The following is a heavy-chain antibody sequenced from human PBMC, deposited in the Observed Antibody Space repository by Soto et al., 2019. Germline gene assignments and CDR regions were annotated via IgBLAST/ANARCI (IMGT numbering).Heavy chain of an antibody. CDR2: IYYSGST. CDR1: GGSISSYY. CDR3: ARGAPEHNWNYNWDNWFDP. V-gene: IGHV4-59*01. J-gene: IGHJ5*02. Sequence: SETLSLTCTVSGGSISSYYWSWIRQPPGKGLEWIGYIYYSGSTNYNPSLKSRVTISVDTSKNQFSLKLSSVTAAVTAVYYCARGAPEHNWNYNWDNWFDPWGQGTLVTVSS. D-gene: IGHD1-7*01.